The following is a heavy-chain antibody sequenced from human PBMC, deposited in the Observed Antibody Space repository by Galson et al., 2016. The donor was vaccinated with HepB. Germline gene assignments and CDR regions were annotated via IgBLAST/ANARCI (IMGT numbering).Heavy chain of an antibody. CDR3: ATSPWQVKPDAFDI. CDR1: GDSVSSNSAS. V-gene: IGHV6-1*01. CDR2: TYYRSEWYN. Sequence: CAISGDSVSSNSASWNWIRQSPSRGLEWLGRTYYRSEWYNEYAPSVKRRISINSDTSKNQFSLQLNSVTPEDTAVYYCATSPWQVKPDAFDIWGQGTMVTVSS. J-gene: IGHJ3*02. D-gene: IGHD1-14*01.